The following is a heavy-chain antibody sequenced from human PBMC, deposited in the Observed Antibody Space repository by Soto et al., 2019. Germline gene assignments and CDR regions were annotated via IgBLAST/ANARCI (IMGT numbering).Heavy chain of an antibody. V-gene: IGHV3-74*01. J-gene: IGHJ4*02. D-gene: IGHD3-9*01. CDR3: ARAQYVLRYFDWADLIDY. Sequence: PGGSPRLSCAASGFTFSSYWMHWVRQAPGKGLVWVSRINSDGSSTSYADSVKGRFTISRDSAKNTLYLQMNSLRAEDTAVYYCARAQYVLRYFDWADLIDYWGQGTLVTVSS. CDR1: GFTFSSYW. CDR2: INSDGSST.